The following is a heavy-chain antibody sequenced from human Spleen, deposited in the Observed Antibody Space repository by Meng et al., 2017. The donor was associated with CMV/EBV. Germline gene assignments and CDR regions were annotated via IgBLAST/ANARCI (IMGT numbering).Heavy chain of an antibody. V-gene: IGHV4-61*01. CDR3: ARRIVPTYGMDV. CDR2: IYYSGST. D-gene: IGHD3-16*02. J-gene: IGHJ6*02. Sequence: SETLSLTCTVSGGSVSSGSYYWSWIRQPPGKGLEWIGYIYYSGSTNYNPSLKSRVTISVDTSKNQFSLKLSSVTAADTAVYYCARRIVPTYGMDVWGQGTTDTVSS. CDR1: GGSVSSGSYY.